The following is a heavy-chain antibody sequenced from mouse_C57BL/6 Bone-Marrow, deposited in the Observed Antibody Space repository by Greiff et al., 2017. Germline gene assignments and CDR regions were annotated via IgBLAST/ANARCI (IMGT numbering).Heavy chain of an antibody. CDR3: ARRWLLPDD. D-gene: IGHD2-3*01. V-gene: IGHV1-19*01. CDR1: GYTFTDYY. Sequence: EVKLQESGPVLVKPGASVKMSCKASGYTFTDYYMNWVKQSHGKSLEWIGVINPYNGGTSYNQKFKGKATLTVDKSSSTAYMELNSLTSEDSAVYYCARRWLLPDDWGQGTTLTVSS. CDR2: INPYNGGT. J-gene: IGHJ2*01.